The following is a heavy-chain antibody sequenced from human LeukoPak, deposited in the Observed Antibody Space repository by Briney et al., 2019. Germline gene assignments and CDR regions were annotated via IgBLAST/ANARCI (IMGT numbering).Heavy chain of an antibody. CDR2: IYTSGST. J-gene: IGHJ5*02. CDR3: ATTTKLAWFDP. V-gene: IGHV4-4*09. D-gene: IGHD1-26*01. CDR1: GGSISSYY. Sequence: PSETLSLTCTASGGSISSYYWSWIRQPPGKGLEWIGYIYTSGSTNYNPSLTSRVTMSVDTSKNQFSLKLSSVTAADTAVYYCATTTKLAWFDPWGQGTLVTASS.